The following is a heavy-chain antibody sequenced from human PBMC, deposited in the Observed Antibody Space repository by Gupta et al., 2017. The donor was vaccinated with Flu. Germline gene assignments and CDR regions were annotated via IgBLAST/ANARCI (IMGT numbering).Heavy chain of an antibody. V-gene: IGHV3-11*01. CDR1: YY. Sequence: YYMSWIRQAPGKGLEWVSYISSSGSTIYYADSGKGRFTISRDNAKNSLYLQMNSLRAEDTAVYYCARGPCSSTSCRYYFDCWGQGTMVTVSS. CDR2: ISSSGSTI. D-gene: IGHD2-2*01. J-gene: IGHJ4*02. CDR3: ARGPCSSTSCRYYFDC.